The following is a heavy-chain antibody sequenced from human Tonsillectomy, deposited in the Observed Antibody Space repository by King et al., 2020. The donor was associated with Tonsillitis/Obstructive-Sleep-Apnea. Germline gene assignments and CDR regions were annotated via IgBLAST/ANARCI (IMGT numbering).Heavy chain of an antibody. CDR1: GGTFSNYA. V-gene: IGHV1-69*10. Sequence: VQLVQSGAEVKKPGSSVKVSCTSSGGTFSNYAISWVRQAPGQGLEWMGGIIPILGVTNYAQEFQGRVTITADKSTSTAYMELSSLRSEDTAVYYCARNYDSSGYYLDYWGQGTLVTVSS. CDR3: ARNYDSSGYYLDY. J-gene: IGHJ4*02. CDR2: IIPILGVT. D-gene: IGHD3-22*01.